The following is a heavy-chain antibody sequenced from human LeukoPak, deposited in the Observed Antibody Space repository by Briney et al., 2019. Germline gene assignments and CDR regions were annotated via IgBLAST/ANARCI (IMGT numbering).Heavy chain of an antibody. J-gene: IGHJ4*02. Sequence: PSETLSLTCAVYGGSFSGYYWSWIRQPPGKGLEWIGEINHSGSTNYNPSLKSRVTISVDTSKNQFSLKLSSVTAADTAVYYCARGRGYSSSWYDYWGQETLVTVSS. CDR1: GGSFSGYY. CDR3: ARGRGYSSSWYDY. V-gene: IGHV4-34*01. D-gene: IGHD6-13*01. CDR2: INHSGST.